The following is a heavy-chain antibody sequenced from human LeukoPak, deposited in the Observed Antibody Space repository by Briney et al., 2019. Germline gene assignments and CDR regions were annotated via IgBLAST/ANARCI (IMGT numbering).Heavy chain of an antibody. D-gene: IGHD3-22*01. J-gene: IGHJ1*01. CDR1: GDSISSSSYY. Sequence: SETLSLTCTISGDSISSSSYYWGWIRQPPGKGLEWIGDIYYRGSTYYNPSLKSRVSISINTSNNQFSLTLNSVTAADTALYFCARRRYYDSTGYLDWGQGTLVTVSS. CDR3: ARRRYYDSTGYLD. CDR2: IYYRGST. V-gene: IGHV4-39*01.